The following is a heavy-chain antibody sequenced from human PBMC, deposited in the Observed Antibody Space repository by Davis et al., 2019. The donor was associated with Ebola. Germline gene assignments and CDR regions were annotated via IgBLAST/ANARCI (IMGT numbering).Heavy chain of an antibody. D-gene: IGHD3-10*01. CDR1: GFTFSSYG. CDR2: IYSGGST. V-gene: IGHV3-66*01. J-gene: IGHJ4*02. CDR3: ARNKYYYGAENYYTNYFDY. Sequence: PGGSLTLSCAASGFTFSSYGMHWVRQAPGKGLEWVSVIYSGGSTYYADSVKGRFTISRDNSKNTLYLQMNSLRAEDTAVYYCARNKYYYGAENYYTNYFDYWGQGTLVTVSS.